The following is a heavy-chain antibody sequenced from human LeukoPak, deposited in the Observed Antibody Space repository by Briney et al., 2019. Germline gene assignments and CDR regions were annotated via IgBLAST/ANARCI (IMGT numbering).Heavy chain of an antibody. CDR2: LFTGGGRT. CDR3: AKECDYSPGHKFDL. Sequence: PGGSLRLSCAASGFTFNNYLMSWVRQAPGKGLEWVSVLFTGGGRTLYADSVRGRFTISGDTSRNTLYLQMNGLRAEDTAVYYCAKECDYSPGHKFDLWGQGTLVTVSS. J-gene: IGHJ4*02. V-gene: IGHV3-23*01. D-gene: IGHD3-10*01. CDR1: GFTFNNYL.